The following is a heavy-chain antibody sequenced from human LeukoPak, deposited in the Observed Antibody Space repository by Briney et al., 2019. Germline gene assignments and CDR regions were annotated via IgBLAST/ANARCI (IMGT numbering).Heavy chain of an antibody. CDR2: INQSGST. Sequence: SETLSLTCAVYGGSLSGFYWSWIRQSPGKGLEWIGEINQSGSTNYNPSLKSRVTISVDTSKNQFSLKLSSVTAADTAVYYCARFTPYYDILTGYSHFDYWGQGTLVTVSS. D-gene: IGHD3-9*01. CDR3: ARFTPYYDILTGYSHFDY. CDR1: GGSLSGFY. V-gene: IGHV4-34*01. J-gene: IGHJ4*02.